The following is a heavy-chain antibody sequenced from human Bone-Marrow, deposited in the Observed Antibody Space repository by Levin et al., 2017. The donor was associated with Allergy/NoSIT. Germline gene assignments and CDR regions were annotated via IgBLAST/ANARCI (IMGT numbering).Heavy chain of an antibody. Sequence: GASVKVSCKASGGTFGTFAINWVRQAPGQGLESMGRIIPMLGMTNYAQKFQGRVTITADKSTSTAYMELSSLRSEETALYYCAIDLTTGGQIFDYWGQGTLVTVSS. CDR2: IIPMLGMT. J-gene: IGHJ4*02. V-gene: IGHV1-69*04. CDR1: GGTFGTFA. CDR3: AIDLTTGGQIFDY. D-gene: IGHD4-11*01.